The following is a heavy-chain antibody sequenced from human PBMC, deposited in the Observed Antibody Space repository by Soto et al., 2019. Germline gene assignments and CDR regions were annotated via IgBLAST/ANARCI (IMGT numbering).Heavy chain of an antibody. Sequence: PGGSLRLSCAASGFTVSSNYMSWVRQAPGKGLEWVSAITGSAGSTYYADSVKGRFTISRDNSKNTLDLQMNSLRAEDTAVYYCAKDKGITAQKYYFDYWGQGTLVTVSS. D-gene: IGHD6-13*01. CDR1: GFTVSSNY. V-gene: IGHV3-66*03. CDR3: AKDKGITAQKYYFDY. CDR2: ITGSAGST. J-gene: IGHJ4*02.